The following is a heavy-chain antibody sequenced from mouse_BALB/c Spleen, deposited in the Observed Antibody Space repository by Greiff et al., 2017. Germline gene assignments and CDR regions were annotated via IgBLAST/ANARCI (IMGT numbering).Heavy chain of an antibody. CDR3: TRYSRYDYDGAWFAY. CDR1: GYTFTSYW. V-gene: IGHV1-5*01. J-gene: IGHJ3*01. CDR2: IYPGNSDT. Sequence: VQLQQSGTVLARPGASVKMSCKASGYTFTSYWMHWVNQRPGQGLEWIGAIYPGNSDTSYTQKFKGKAKLTAVTSTSTAYMELSSLTNEDSAVYYCTRYSRYDYDGAWFAYWGQGTLVTVSA. D-gene: IGHD2-4*01.